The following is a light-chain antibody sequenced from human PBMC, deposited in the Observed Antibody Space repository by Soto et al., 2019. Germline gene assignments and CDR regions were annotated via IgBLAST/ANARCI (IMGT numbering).Light chain of an antibody. Sequence: EIVLTQSPGTLSLSPGDRATLSCRASQSVSSSYLAWYQQKPGQAPRLLIYGASSGATGIPDRFSGSGSGTDFTLTISSLEPEDFAVYYCQQRSNWPRTFGQGTKVDIK. J-gene: IGKJ2*01. V-gene: IGKV3D-20*02. CDR2: GAS. CDR3: QQRSNWPRT. CDR1: QSVSSSY.